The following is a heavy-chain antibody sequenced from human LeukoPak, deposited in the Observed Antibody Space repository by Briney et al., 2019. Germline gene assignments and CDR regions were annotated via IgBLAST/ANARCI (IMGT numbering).Heavy chain of an antibody. D-gene: IGHD5-18*01. CDR2: ISYDGSIK. V-gene: IGHV3-30*03. J-gene: IGHJ4*02. CDR1: GFTFSSYG. Sequence: GGSLRLSCAASGFTFSSYGMHWVRQAPGKGLEWVAVISYDGSIKYYADSVKGRFTISRDNSKNTLYLQMNSLRAEDTAVYYCASSTAMAEIDYWGQGTLVTVSS. CDR3: ASSTAMAEIDY.